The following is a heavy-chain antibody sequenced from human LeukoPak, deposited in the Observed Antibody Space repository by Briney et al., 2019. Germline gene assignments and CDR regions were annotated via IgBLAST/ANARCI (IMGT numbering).Heavy chain of an antibody. CDR1: GFTFSSYW. V-gene: IGHV3-7*01. CDR2: IKQDGSEK. CDR3: ARFTRRPFYYFDY. J-gene: IGHJ4*02. Sequence: GGSLRLSCAVSGFTFSSYWMSWVRQAPGKGLEWVANIKQDGSEKYYVDSVKGRFTISRDNAKNSLYLQMNSLRAEDTAVYYCARFTRRPFYYFDYWGQGTLVTVSS.